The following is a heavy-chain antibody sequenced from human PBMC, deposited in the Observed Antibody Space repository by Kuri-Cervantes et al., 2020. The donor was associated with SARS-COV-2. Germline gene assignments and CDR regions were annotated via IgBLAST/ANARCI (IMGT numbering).Heavy chain of an antibody. V-gene: IGHV1-2*02. CDR1: GGTFSSYA. CDR3: ARGPLPYDILTGYPMDYYYYMDV. Sequence: ASVKVSCKASGGTFSSYAISWVRQAPGQGLEWMGWINPNSGGTNYAQKLQGRVTMTRDTSISTAYMELSRLRSDDTAVYYCARGPLPYDILTGYPMDYYYYMDVWGKGTTVTVSS. CDR2: INPNSGGT. J-gene: IGHJ6*03. D-gene: IGHD3-9*01.